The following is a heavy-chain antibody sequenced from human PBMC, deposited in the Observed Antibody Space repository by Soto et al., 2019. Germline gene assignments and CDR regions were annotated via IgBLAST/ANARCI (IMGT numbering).Heavy chain of an antibody. CDR2: ISSSSDYT. D-gene: IGHD1-7*01. CDR1: GFTFSDYY. V-gene: IGHV3-11*06. J-gene: IGHJ4*02. CDR3: ARGGVRGTTSRGQVYN. Sequence: VQVVESGGGLVKPGGSLRLSCAASGFTFSDYYMNWIRQAPGKGLEWVSYISSSSDYTKYADSVKGRFTISRDNAKSSLYLQMNSPRAEDTAVYYCARGGVRGTTSRGQVYNWGQGTLVTVSS.